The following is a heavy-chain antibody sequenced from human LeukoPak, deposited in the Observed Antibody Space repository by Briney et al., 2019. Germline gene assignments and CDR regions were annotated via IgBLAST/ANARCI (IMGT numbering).Heavy chain of an antibody. D-gene: IGHD2-8*01. V-gene: IGHV4-4*02. Sequence: SEPLSLTCGVSGGSISNTNWWSWVRQPPGQGLEWIGEISLTGLTHYNPSLESRVTVSLDKSKNQLSLNLTSVTAADTAVYYCSRENGAFSPFGYWGQGTLVLVLS. J-gene: IGHJ4*02. CDR1: GGSISNTNW. CDR2: ISLTGLT. CDR3: SRENGAFSPFGY.